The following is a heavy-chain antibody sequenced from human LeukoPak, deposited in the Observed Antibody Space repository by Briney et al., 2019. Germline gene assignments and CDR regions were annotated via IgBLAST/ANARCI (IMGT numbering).Heavy chain of an antibody. J-gene: IGHJ4*02. CDR1: GFTFSQYW. D-gene: IGHD3-10*01. CDR2: IDKDGSEK. V-gene: IGHV3-7*01. Sequence: GGSLRLSCTVSGFTFSQYWMRWVRQAPGKGLEWVASIDKDGSEKRYVESVKGRFAISRGNARNSVYLQMTSLGAEDTAVYYCATYTQYFGAPGTDYWGQGTLDTVSS. CDR3: ATYTQYFGAPGTDY.